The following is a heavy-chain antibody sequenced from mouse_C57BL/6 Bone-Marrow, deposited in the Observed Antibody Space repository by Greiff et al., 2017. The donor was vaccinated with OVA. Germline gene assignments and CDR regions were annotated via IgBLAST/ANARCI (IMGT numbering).Heavy chain of an antibody. J-gene: IGHJ1*03. CDR2: IYIGNGYT. D-gene: IGHD1-1*01. V-gene: IGHV1-58*01. CDR1: GYTFTSYG. CDR3: ALYYYGLWYFDV. Sequence: EVKVEESGAELVRPGSSVKMSCKTSGYTFTSYGINWVKQRPGQGLEWIGYIYIGNGYTEYNEKFKGKATLTSDTSSSTAYMQLSSLTSEDSAIYFCALYYYGLWYFDVWGTGTTVTVSS.